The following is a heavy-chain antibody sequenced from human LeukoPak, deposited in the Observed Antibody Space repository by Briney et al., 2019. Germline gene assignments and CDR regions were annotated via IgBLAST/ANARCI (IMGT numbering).Heavy chain of an antibody. CDR1: GFTFSSYA. CDR2: ISGSGGST. Sequence: PGGSLRLSCAASGFTFSSYAMSWVRQAPGKGLEWVSAISGSGGSTYYADSVKGRFTISRDNSKNTLYLQMNSLRAEDAAVYYCANGGAVFRLSYWGQGTLVTVSS. CDR3: ANGGAVFRLSY. V-gene: IGHV3-23*01. D-gene: IGHD3-3*01. J-gene: IGHJ4*02.